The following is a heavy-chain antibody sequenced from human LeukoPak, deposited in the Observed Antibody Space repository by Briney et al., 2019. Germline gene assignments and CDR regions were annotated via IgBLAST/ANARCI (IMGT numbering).Heavy chain of an antibody. CDR1: VYTFTSYS. V-gene: IGHV1-18*01. J-gene: IGHJ6*02. CDR2: ISAYNGNT. D-gene: IGHD6-13*01. Sequence: ASVKVSCKASVYTFTSYSTSWVRQAPGQRLGWMGWISAYNGNTKCAQKLQGRVTMTTDTSTSTAYMELRSLRSDDTAVYYCARDFLRFLAAAGTFYGMDVWGQGTTVTVSS. CDR3: ARDFLRFLAAAGTFYGMDV.